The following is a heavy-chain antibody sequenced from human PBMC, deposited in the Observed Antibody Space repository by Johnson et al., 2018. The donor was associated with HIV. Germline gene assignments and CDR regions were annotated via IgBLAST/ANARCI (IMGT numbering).Heavy chain of an antibody. CDR2: ISYDGSNK. D-gene: IGHD1-26*01. Sequence: QLVESGGGVVQSGGSLRLSYDASGFTFSTYDMHWVRQAPGKGLEWVAVISYDGSNKYYPDSVKGRFTISRDNAKNSLYLQMNSLRAEDTALYYCARDPTIAWDLKGDAFDIWGQGTMVTVSS. CDR1: GFTFSTYD. J-gene: IGHJ3*02. CDR3: ARDPTIAWDLKGDAFDI. V-gene: IGHV3-30-3*01.